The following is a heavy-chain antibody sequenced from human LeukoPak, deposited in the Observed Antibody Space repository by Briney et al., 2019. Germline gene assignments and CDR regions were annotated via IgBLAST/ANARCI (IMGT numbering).Heavy chain of an antibody. J-gene: IGHJ5*02. CDR1: GDSISSYY. D-gene: IGHD3-10*01. CDR2: IYYSGIT. V-gene: IGHV4-59*04. CDR3: ARQGVYGSGSYYWFDP. Sequence: SETLSLTCTVSGDSISSYYWSWIRQPPGKGLEWIGSIYYSGITYYNPSLKSRLTISVDTSKNQFSLKLSSVTAADSAVYYCARQGVYGSGSYYWFDPWGQGTLVTVSS.